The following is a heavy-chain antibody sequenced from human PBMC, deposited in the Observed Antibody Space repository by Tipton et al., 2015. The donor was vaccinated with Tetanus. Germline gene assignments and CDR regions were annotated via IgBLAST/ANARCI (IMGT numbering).Heavy chain of an antibody. CDR1: GGSIASKY. Sequence: TLSLTCTVSGGSIASKYWSWIRQPAAKGMEWIGRTYIRGTTTYNHSLTCLVPISVDTSENQMSLWLTSVTAADTAVYYCARDRGDTGTESWFDPGGQGTLVTVSA. J-gene: IGHJ5*02. CDR3: ARDRGDTGTESWFDP. CDR2: TYIRGTT. D-gene: IGHD1-1*01. V-gene: IGHV4-4*07.